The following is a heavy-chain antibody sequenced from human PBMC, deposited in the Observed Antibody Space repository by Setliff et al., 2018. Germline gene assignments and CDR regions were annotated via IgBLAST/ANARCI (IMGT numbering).Heavy chain of an antibody. V-gene: IGHV4-38-2*02. CDR1: GFSVSSGYY. Sequence: SETLSLTCTVSGFSVSSGYYWGWVRQPPGKGLEWIGSIYFTGNTYYNPSLKSRVTVSVDTSRNQFSLTLNSVTAGDTAVYYCARVNYDILTGYYGSPYYYGMDVWGQGTTVTVSS. D-gene: IGHD3-9*01. J-gene: IGHJ6*02. CDR2: IYFTGNT. CDR3: ARVNYDILTGYYGSPYYYGMDV.